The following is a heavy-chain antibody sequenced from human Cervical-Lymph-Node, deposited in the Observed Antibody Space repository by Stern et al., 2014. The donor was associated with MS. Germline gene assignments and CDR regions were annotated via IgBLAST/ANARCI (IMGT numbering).Heavy chain of an antibody. D-gene: IGHD5-24*01. Sequence: QVQLQESGPGLVKPSETLSLTCTVSGGSIRSYYWSWIRQPPGKGLEWIGYIQSSGRTNYKSSLKSRVTISVDTSKNQFSLNLNSVTAADTAVYYCARGAETATPWDFWGQGTLVTVSS. V-gene: IGHV4-59*01. CDR2: IQSSGRT. CDR3: ARGAETATPWDF. J-gene: IGHJ4*02. CDR1: GGSIRSYY.